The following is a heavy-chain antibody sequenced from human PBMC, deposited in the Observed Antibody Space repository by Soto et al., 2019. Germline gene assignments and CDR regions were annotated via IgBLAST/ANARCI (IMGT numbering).Heavy chain of an antibody. CDR1: RGTFSRYT. D-gene: IGHD5-18*01. CDR3: ATVAMRGYGFGYGALAFDS. V-gene: IGHV1-69*01. CDR2: IFPVSGTT. Sequence: QVQLEQSGAEVKKPGSSVKVSCKASRGTFSRYTISWVRQAPGQGLEWVGGIFPVSGTTNYAQKFQGRVTITADQSTSTAYMELRSLISEDTSVYYCATVAMRGYGFGYGALAFDSLGQGTLVSVSS. J-gene: IGHJ4*02.